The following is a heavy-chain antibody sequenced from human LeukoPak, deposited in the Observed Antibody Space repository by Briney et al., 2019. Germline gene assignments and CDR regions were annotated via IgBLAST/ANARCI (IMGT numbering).Heavy chain of an antibody. D-gene: IGHD3-16*01. V-gene: IGHV4-59*01. CDR2: IYYSGST. CDR3: ARDPTSGWFDP. J-gene: IGHJ5*02. Sequence: SETLSLTCTLSGGSISSYYWSWIRQPPGEGLEWIGYIYYSGSTNYHPSLKSRVTISVDTSKNQFSLKLSSVTAADTAVSFCARDPTSGWFDPWGQGTLVTVSS. CDR1: GGSISSYY.